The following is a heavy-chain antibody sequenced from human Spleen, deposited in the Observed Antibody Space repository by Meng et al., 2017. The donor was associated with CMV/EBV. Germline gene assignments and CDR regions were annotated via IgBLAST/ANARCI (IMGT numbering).Heavy chain of an antibody. J-gene: IGHJ4*02. V-gene: IGHV3-7*01. CDR1: GFTFSTSW. CDR3: ARAGLGYCSVTSCYNDY. D-gene: IGHD2-2*02. Sequence: GESLKISCAASGFTFSTSWMSWVRQAPGKGLEWVANIREDGSSKYYADPVKGRFTISRGNAKNSLYLQMSSLRAEDTAMYFCARAGLGYCSVTSCYNDYWGQGTLVTVSS. CDR2: IREDGSSK.